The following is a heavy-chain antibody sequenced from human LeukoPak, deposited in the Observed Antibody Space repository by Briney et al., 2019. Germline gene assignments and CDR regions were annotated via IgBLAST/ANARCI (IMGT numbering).Heavy chain of an antibody. CDR1: GFTFSDYY. V-gene: IGHV3-11*01. CDR3: ARVGGYSCYDPGKDAAFDI. CDR2: ISSSGSTI. J-gene: IGHJ3*02. Sequence: GGSLRLSCAASGFTFSDYYMSWIRQAPGKGLEWVSYISSSGSTIYYADSVKGRFTISRDNAKNSLYLQMNSLRAEDTAVYYCARVGGYSCYDPGKDAAFDIWGQGTMVTVSS. D-gene: IGHD5-12*01.